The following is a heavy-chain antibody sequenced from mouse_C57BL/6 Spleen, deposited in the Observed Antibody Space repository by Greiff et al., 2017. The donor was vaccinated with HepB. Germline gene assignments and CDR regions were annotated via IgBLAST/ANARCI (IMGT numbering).Heavy chain of an antibody. CDR3: ARGYSNYEGFDY. CDR1: GFTFSDYY. D-gene: IGHD2-5*01. J-gene: IGHJ2*01. CDR2: INYDGSST. Sequence: DVKLVESEGGLVQPGSSMKLSCTASGFTFSDYYMAWVRQVPEKGLEWVANINYDGSSTYYLDSLKSRFIISRDNAKNILYLQMSSLKYEDTATYYCARGYSNYEGFDYCGEGPTLTVSS. V-gene: IGHV5-16*01.